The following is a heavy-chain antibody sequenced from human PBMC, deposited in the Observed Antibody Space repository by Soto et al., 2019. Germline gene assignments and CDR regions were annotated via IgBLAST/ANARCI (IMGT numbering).Heavy chain of an antibody. Sequence: QVQLVESGGGVVQPGRSLRLSCAASGFTFSSYGMHWVRQAPGKGLEWVAVIWYDGSNKYYADSVKGRFTISRDNSKNTLYLQMNSLRAEDTAVYYCAREGGNPRNYFDYWGQGTLVTASS. CDR3: AREGGNPRNYFDY. V-gene: IGHV3-33*01. D-gene: IGHD2-15*01. CDR2: IWYDGSNK. J-gene: IGHJ4*02. CDR1: GFTFSSYG.